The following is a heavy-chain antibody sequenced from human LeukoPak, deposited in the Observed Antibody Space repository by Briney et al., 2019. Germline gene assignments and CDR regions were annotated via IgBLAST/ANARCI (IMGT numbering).Heavy chain of an antibody. J-gene: IGHJ4*02. CDR2: IYPGDSDT. D-gene: IGHD6-19*01. CDR1: GYSFTSYL. CDR3: ALSIAVAGTVTYFDF. Sequence: GESLKISCKGSGYSFTSYLNGWVRQMPGKGLGWMGIIYPGDSDTRYSPSFQGQVTISADKSISTVYLQWTSLKASDPAMYYCALSIAVAGTVTYFDFWGQGILVTVSS. V-gene: IGHV5-51*01.